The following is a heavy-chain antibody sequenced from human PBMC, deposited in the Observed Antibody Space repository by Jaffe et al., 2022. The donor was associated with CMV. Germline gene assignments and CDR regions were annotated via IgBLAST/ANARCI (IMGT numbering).Heavy chain of an antibody. J-gene: IGHJ6*02. CDR3: AKDLIAARPRYYYGMDV. D-gene: IGHD6-6*01. Sequence: QVQLVESGGGVVQPGRSLRLSCAASGFTFSSYGMHWVRQAPGKGLEWVAVISYDGSNKYYADSVKGRFTISRDNSKNTLYLQMNSLRAEDTAVYYCAKDLIAARPRYYYGMDVWGQGTTVTVSS. CDR2: ISYDGSNK. CDR1: GFTFSSYG. V-gene: IGHV3-30*18.